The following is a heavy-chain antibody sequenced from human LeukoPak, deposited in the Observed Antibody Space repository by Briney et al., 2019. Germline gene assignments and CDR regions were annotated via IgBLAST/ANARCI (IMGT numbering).Heavy chain of an antibody. D-gene: IGHD2-15*01. CDR3: AHGATSWDY. CDR2: IKQDGSEK. Sequence: GGSLRPSCAASGFTFSSYWMSWVRQAPGKGLEWVANIKQDGSEKYYVDSVKGRFTISRDNTKNSLYLQMNSLRAEDTAVYYCAHGATSWDYWGQGTLVTVSS. J-gene: IGHJ4*02. CDR1: GFTFSSYW. V-gene: IGHV3-7*01.